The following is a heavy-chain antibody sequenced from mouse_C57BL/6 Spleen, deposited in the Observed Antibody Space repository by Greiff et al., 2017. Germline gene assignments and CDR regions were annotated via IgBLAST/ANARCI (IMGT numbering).Heavy chain of an antibody. D-gene: IGHD1-1*01. Sequence: QVQLQQSGPELVKPGASVTISCKASGYAFSSSWMNWVKQRPGKGLEWIGRIYPGDGDTNYNGKFKGKATLTADKSSSTAYMQLSSLTSEDSAVYFCARAIYYGSSYFDYWGQGTTLTVSS. CDR3: ARAIYYGSSYFDY. J-gene: IGHJ2*01. CDR2: IYPGDGDT. CDR1: GYAFSSSW. V-gene: IGHV1-82*01.